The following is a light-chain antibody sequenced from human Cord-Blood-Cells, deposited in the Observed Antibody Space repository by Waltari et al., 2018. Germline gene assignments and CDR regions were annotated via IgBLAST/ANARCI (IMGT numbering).Light chain of an antibody. CDR3: SSYTSSSTLV. Sequence: QSALTQPASVSGSPGQSLTISCTGTSSDVCGYNYVSWYQQPPGKAPELMVYDVSKRPSGVSNRFSGSKSGNTASLTISGLQAEDEADYYCSSYTSSSTLVFGGGTKLTVL. V-gene: IGLV2-14*01. J-gene: IGLJ3*02. CDR1: SSDVCGYNY. CDR2: DVS.